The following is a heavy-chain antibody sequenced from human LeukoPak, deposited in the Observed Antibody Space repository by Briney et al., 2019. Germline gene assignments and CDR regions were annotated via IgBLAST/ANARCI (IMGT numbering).Heavy chain of an antibody. J-gene: IGHJ4*02. V-gene: IGHV3-23*01. CDR3: ASYCSSTSCFIDY. CDR2: ISGSGGST. CDR1: GFTFSNAW. D-gene: IGHD2-2*01. Sequence: SGGSLRLSCAASGFTFSNAWMSWVRQAPGKGLEWVSAISGSGGSTYYADSVKGRFTISRDNSKNTLYLQMNSLRAEDTAVYYCASYCSSTSCFIDYWGQGTLVTVSS.